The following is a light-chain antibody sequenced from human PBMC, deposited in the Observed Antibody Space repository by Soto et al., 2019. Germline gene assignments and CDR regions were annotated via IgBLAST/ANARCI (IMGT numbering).Light chain of an antibody. V-gene: IGKV3-15*01. CDR2: GAS. J-gene: IGKJ1*01. Sequence: VMTQSPATLSVSPGERVTLSCRASESVSSNLAWYQQRPGQAPRLLIYGASTRATETPLRFRGSGSGTEFTLTISSLQSEDFALYYCQQYNDWPLTFGQGTKVDIK. CDR3: QQYNDWPLT. CDR1: ESVSSN.